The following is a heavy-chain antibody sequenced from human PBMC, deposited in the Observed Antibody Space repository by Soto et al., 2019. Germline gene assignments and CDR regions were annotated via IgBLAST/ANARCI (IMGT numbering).Heavy chain of an antibody. CDR2: LGGIGA. Sequence: EVHLLESGGGLVQPGGSLRLSCVGSGFTFSDHAITWVRQAPGKGLEWVSTLGGIGAFYADSVKGRFTISRDDSKNTVGLQMNRLRGEDTAIYYCARDLTTHDYWGQGTVVTVSS. CDR3: ARDLTTHDY. J-gene: IGHJ4*02. V-gene: IGHV3-23*01. CDR1: GFTFSDHA.